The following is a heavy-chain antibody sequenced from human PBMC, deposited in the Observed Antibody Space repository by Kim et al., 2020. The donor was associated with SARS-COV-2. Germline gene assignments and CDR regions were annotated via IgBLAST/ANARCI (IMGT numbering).Heavy chain of an antibody. CDR2: IKQDGSEK. CDR1: GFTFSSYW. J-gene: IGHJ4*02. CDR3: ARDPRTYYYDSSGYYYESDY. D-gene: IGHD3-22*01. V-gene: IGHV3-7*01. Sequence: GGSLRLSCAASGFTFSSYWMSWVRQAPGKGLEWVANIKQDGSEKYYVDSVKGRFTISRDNAKNSLYLQMNSLRAEDTAVYYCARDPRTYYYDSSGYYYESDYWGQGTLVTVSS.